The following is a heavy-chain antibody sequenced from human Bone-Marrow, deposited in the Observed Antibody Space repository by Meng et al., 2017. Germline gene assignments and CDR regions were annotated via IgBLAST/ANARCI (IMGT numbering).Heavy chain of an antibody. CDR1: GYTFTSYA. J-gene: IGHJ6*02. Sequence: SVKVSCKASGYTFTSYAMHWVRQARGQRLEWIGRIVVGSGNTNYAQKFQERVTITRDMSTSTAYMELSSLRSEDTAVYYCATDRGYCSSTSCYHGFDYYYGMDVWGQGTTVTVSS. V-gene: IGHV1-58*02. CDR3: ATDRGYCSSTSCYHGFDYYYGMDV. CDR2: IVVGSGNT. D-gene: IGHD2-2*01.